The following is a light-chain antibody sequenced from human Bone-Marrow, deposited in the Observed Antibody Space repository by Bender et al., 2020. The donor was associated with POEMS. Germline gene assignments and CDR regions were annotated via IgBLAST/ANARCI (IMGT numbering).Light chain of an antibody. J-gene: IGLJ2*01. Sequence: LTQPASVSGSPGQSITISCTGASSVVGAYNLVSWYQQHPGKAPKLLIYEVRKRPSGVSNRFSGSKSDNTASLTISGLQAEDEADYYCCSYAGSSTFVVFGGGTKLTVL. CDR2: EVR. V-gene: IGLV2-23*02. CDR1: SSVVGAYNL. CDR3: CSYAGSSTFVV.